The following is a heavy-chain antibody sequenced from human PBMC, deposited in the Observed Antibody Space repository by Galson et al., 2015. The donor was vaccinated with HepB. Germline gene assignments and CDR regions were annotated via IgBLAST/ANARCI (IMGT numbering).Heavy chain of an antibody. CDR1: GGTFSSYA. J-gene: IGHJ6*02. CDR2: IIPIFGTA. Sequence: SVKVSCKASGGTFSSYAISWVRRAPGQGLEWMGGIIPIFGTANYAQKFQGRVTITADESTSTAYMELSSLRSEGTAVYYCANRLLSNWNDEGDYYYYGMDVWGQGTTVTVSS. V-gene: IGHV1-69*13. CDR3: ANRLLSNWNDEGDYYYYGMDV. D-gene: IGHD1-1*01.